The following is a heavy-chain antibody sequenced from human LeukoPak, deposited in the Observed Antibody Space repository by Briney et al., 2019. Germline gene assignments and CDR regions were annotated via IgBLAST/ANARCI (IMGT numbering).Heavy chain of an antibody. V-gene: IGHV3-21*01. Sequence: GGSLRLSCAASGLTFSSYNMNWVRQAPGKGLEWVSSISSSSSYTYYADSVKGRFTISRDNARNSLFLQMNSLRAEDTAVYYCARVPFSSSWSLGPWGQGTLVTVSS. J-gene: IGHJ5*02. D-gene: IGHD6-13*01. CDR2: ISSSSSYT. CDR1: GLTFSSYN. CDR3: ARVPFSSSWSLGP.